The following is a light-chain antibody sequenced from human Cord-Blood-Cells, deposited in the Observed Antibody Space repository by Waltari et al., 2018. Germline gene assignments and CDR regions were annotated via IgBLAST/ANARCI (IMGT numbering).Light chain of an antibody. CDR1: SSAVGGYNY. CDR3: CSYAGSYTYV. Sequence: QSALTQPRSVSGSPGQSVTISCTGTSSAVGGYNYVSWYQQHPGKAPQLMIYDVSKRPSWVRDRCSGSKSGNTASLTSSGLQAEDEADYYCCSYAGSYTYVFGTGTKVTVL. V-gene: IGLV2-11*01. J-gene: IGLJ1*01. CDR2: DVS.